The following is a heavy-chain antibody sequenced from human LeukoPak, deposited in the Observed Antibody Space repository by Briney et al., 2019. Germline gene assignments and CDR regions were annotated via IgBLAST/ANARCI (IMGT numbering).Heavy chain of an antibody. D-gene: IGHD3-3*01. V-gene: IGHV3-30*01. J-gene: IGHJ6*03. CDR2: ISYDGSNK. CDR3: ARNGYYDFWRGWGPYYYYYYMDV. CDR1: GFTFSSYA. Sequence: GGSLRLSCAASGFTFSSYAMHWVRQAPGKGLEWVAVISYDGSNKYYADSVNGRFTISRDNSKNTLYLQMNSLRAEDTAVYYCARNGYYDFWRGWGPYYYYYYMDVWGKGTTVTVSS.